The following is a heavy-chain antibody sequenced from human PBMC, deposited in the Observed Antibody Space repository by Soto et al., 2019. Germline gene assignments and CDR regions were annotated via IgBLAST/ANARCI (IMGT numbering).Heavy chain of an antibody. V-gene: IGHV1-69*12. CDR3: ASHTYCGGDCDSGLGY. CDR2: IIPIFGTA. J-gene: IGHJ4*02. CDR1: GGTFSSYA. D-gene: IGHD2-21*02. Sequence: QVQLVQSGAEVKKPGSSVKVSCKASGGTFSSYAISWVRQAPGQGLEWMGGIIPIFGTANYAQKFQGRVTITADESTSTAYMELSSLRSEDTAVYYCASHTYCGGDCDSGLGYWGQGTLVTVSS.